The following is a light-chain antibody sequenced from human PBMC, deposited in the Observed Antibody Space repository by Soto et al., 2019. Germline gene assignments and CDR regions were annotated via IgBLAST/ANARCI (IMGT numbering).Light chain of an antibody. CDR2: HAS. J-gene: IGKJ5*01. V-gene: IGKV3-20*01. Sequence: DIVLTQSPGTLSLSRGKRATLSCWASQSVGNSYLAWFQQKPGQAPRLLIYHASSRATGIPDRFSCSGSGTDFTLTISRLEPEDCSVEHRPPQPSSSPITSRHRTRREIK. CDR1: QSVGNSY. CDR3: PPQPSSSPIT.